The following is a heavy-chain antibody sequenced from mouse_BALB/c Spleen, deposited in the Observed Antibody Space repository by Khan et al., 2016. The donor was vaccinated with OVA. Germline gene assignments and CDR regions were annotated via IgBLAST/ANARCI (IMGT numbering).Heavy chain of an antibody. J-gene: IGHJ2*01. Sequence: VQLKESGAELVKPGASVKLSCTASGFNIKDTYMHWVKQRPEQGLEWIGRIDPANGNTKYDPKFQGQATITADTSSNTAYLQLSSLTSEDTAVDYCATYYYGSSRYFDYWGQGTTLTVSS. CDR3: ATYYYGSSRYFDY. V-gene: IGHV14-3*02. CDR2: IDPANGNT. CDR1: GFNIKDTY. D-gene: IGHD1-1*01.